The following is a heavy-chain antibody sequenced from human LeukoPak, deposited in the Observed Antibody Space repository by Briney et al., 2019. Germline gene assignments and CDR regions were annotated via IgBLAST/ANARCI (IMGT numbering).Heavy chain of an antibody. V-gene: IGHV3-30*03. D-gene: IGHD5-24*01. CDR1: GFTFSSYG. Sequence: GRSLRLSCAASGFTFSSYGMHWVRLAPGKGLEWVAVISYDGSNKYYADSVKGRFTISRDYSKNTLYLQMNSLRAEDTAVYYCASSLTPGDGYNSRPFDYWGQGTLVTVSS. CDR2: ISYDGSNK. J-gene: IGHJ4*02. CDR3: ASSLTPGDGYNSRPFDY.